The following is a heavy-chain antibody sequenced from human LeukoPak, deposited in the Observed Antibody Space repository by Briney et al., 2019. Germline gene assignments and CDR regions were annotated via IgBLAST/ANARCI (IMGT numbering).Heavy chain of an antibody. D-gene: IGHD2-2*01. CDR1: GYTLTELS. Sequence: ASVKVSCKVSGYTLTELSIHWVRQAPGKGLEWMGGFYPEDGETIYAQKFQGRVTMTEDTSTDTAYMELSSLRSEDTAVYYCATDRSTWEVVDDFDIWGQGTMVTVSS. CDR2: FYPEDGET. V-gene: IGHV1-24*01. J-gene: IGHJ3*02. CDR3: ATDRSTWEVVDDFDI.